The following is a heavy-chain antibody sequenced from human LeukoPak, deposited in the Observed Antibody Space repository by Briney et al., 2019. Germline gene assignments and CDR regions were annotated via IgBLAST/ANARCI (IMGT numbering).Heavy chain of an antibody. D-gene: IGHD2-21*02. CDR3: ASGAYCGGDCGPPFDY. CDR1: GFTVSSNY. J-gene: IGHJ4*02. CDR2: IYSGGST. Sequence: PGGSLRLSCAASGFTVSSNYMSWVRQAPGKGLEWVSVIYSGGSTYYADSVKGRFTISRDNSKNTLYLQMNSLRAEDTAVYYCASGAYCGGDCGPPFDYWGQGTLVTVSS. V-gene: IGHV3-66*01.